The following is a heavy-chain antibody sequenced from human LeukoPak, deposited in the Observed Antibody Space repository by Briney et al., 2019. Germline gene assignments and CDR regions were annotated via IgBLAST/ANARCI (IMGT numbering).Heavy chain of an antibody. Sequence: ASVKVSCKASGYTFTGYYMHWVRQAPGQGLEWMGWINPNSGGTNYAQKFQGRVTVTRDTSIGTAYMELSRLRSDDTAVYYCARDHSDSSGYYFGAHDAFDIWGQGTMVTVSS. CDR3: ARDHSDSSGYYFGAHDAFDI. CDR1: GYTFTGYY. V-gene: IGHV1-2*02. D-gene: IGHD3-22*01. CDR2: INPNSGGT. J-gene: IGHJ3*02.